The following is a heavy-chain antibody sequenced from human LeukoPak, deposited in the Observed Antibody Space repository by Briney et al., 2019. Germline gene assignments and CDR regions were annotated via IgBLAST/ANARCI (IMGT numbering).Heavy chain of an antibody. V-gene: IGHV1-69*13. Sequence: SVKVSCKASGGTFSSYAISWVRQAPGQGLEWMGRIIPIFGIANYAQKFQGRVTITADESTSTAYMELSSLRSEDTAVYYCASLIVGPIPSDYWGQGTLVTVSS. CDR3: ASLIVGPIPSDY. CDR2: IIPIFGIA. CDR1: GGTFSSYA. J-gene: IGHJ4*02. D-gene: IGHD1-26*01.